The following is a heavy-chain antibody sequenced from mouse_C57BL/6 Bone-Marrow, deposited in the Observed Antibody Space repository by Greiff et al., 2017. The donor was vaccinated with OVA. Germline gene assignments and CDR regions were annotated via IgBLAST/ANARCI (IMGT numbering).Heavy chain of an antibody. D-gene: IGHD2-3*01. J-gene: IGHJ2*01. CDR2: IYPRSGNT. CDR1: GYTFTSYG. V-gene: IGHV1-81*01. Sequence: QVHVQQSGAELVRPGASVKLSCKASGYTFTSYGISWVKQRTGQGLEWIGEIYPRSGNTYYNEKFKGKATLTADKSSSTAYMELRSLTSQDSAVYFCARFGRWPYFDYWGQGTTLTVSS. CDR3: ARFGRWPYFDY.